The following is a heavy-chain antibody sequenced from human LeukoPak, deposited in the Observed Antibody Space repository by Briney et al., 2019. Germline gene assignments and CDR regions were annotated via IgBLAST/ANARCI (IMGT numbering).Heavy chain of an antibody. D-gene: IGHD6-13*01. Sequence: PGRSLRLSCAASGFTFSSYAMHWVRQAPGKGLEWVAVISYDGSNKYYADSVKGRFTISRDNSKNTLYLQMNSLRAEDTAVYYCARLSSWYASFDYWGQGTLVTVSS. CDR3: ARLSSWYASFDY. CDR1: GFTFSSYA. V-gene: IGHV3-30-3*01. J-gene: IGHJ4*02. CDR2: ISYDGSNK.